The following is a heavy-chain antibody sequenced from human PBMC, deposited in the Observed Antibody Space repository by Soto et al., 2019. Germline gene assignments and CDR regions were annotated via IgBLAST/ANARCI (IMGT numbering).Heavy chain of an antibody. D-gene: IGHD2-2*01. V-gene: IGHV3-21*01. CDR1: GFIFSEYS. CDR3: ARENGHCTDACNRGAFDI. J-gene: IGHJ3*02. CDR2: IANGDNHI. Sequence: EVQVVESGGGLVKPGGSLRLSCAASGFIFSEYSFLWVRQAPGKGLEWLSFIANGDNHIFYSDSVKGRFTISRDNAKNSVYLQLNSLRADDSAVYYCARENGHCTDACNRGAFDIWGQGTMVTVSS.